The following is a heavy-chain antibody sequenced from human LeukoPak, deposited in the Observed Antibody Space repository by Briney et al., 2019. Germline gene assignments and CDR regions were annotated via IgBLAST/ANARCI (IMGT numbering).Heavy chain of an antibody. D-gene: IGHD3-9*01. Sequence: SVKVSCKASGGTFSSYAISWVRQAPGQGLEWMGGIIPIFGTANYAQKFQGRVTITADESTSTAYMELSSLRSEDTAVYYCARFLHYDILTGLRAYYFDYWGQGTLVTVSS. V-gene: IGHV1-69*13. J-gene: IGHJ4*02. CDR1: GGTFSSYA. CDR2: IIPIFGTA. CDR3: ARFLHYDILTGLRAYYFDY.